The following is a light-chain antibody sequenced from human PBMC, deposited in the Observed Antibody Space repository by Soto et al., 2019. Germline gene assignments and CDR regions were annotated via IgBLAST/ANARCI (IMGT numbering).Light chain of an antibody. CDR2: GNN. CDR3: QSYDSSLSGSYV. J-gene: IGLJ1*01. Sequence: QLVLTQPPSVSGAPGQRVTISCTGSSSNIGAGYDVHWYQRLPGTAPKVLIYGNNNRPSGVPDRFSGSKSGTSASLAITGLQAEDEADYYCQSYDSSLSGSYVFGTRTKVTVL. CDR1: SSNIGAGYD. V-gene: IGLV1-40*01.